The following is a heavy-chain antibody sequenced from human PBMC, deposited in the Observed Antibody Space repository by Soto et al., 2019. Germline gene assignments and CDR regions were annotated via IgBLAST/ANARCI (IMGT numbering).Heavy chain of an antibody. J-gene: IGHJ6*02. V-gene: IGHV3-30*18. Sequence: GGSLRLSCAASGFTFSSYAMSWVRQAPGKGLEWVAVLSHDGNNKHYADSVKGRFTISRDNSKNTLYLQMNSLRVEDTAVYYCAKDRTHYYYGMDVWGQGTTVTVSS. D-gene: IGHD1-7*01. CDR2: LSHDGNNK. CDR3: AKDRTHYYYGMDV. CDR1: GFTFSSYA.